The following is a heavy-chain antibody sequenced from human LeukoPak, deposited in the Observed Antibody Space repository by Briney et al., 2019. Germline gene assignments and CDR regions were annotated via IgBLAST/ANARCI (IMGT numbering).Heavy chain of an antibody. Sequence: GGSLRLSCAASGFTFISYGVSWVRQAPGKGLEWVSAISGSGGSTYYADSVKGRFTISRDNSKNTLYLQMNSLRAEDTAVYYCAKNTGNFYGSGSYYPPFDYWGQGTLVTVSS. D-gene: IGHD3-10*01. V-gene: IGHV3-23*01. CDR1: GFTFISYG. CDR2: ISGSGGST. J-gene: IGHJ4*02. CDR3: AKNTGNFYGSGSYYPPFDY.